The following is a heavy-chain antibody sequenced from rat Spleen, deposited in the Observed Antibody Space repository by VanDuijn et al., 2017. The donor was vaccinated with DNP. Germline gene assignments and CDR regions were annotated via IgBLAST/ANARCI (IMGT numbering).Heavy chain of an antibody. CDR1: GLTFSDYY. D-gene: IGHD1-4*01. Sequence: EVQLVESGGGLVQPGRSLKLSCAASGLTFSDYYMAWVRQAPTKGLEWVAYISYDGSRTYYRDSVKGRFTISRDNAKSTLYLQMNSLRSEDMATYYCARHVLPLRVWDYWGQGVMVTVSS. CDR2: ISYDGSRT. V-gene: IGHV5-22*01. J-gene: IGHJ2*01. CDR3: ARHVLPLRVWDY.